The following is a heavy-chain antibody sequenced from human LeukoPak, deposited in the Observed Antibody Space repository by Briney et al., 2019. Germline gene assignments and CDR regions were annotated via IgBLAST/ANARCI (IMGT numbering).Heavy chain of an antibody. CDR3: ARVDSSGYYF. CDR1: GGSISSYY. Sequence: SETLSLTCTVSGGSISSYYWSWIRQPPGKGLEWIGYIYYSGGTNYNPSLKSRVTISVDTSKNQFSLKLSSVTAADTAVYYCARVDSSGYYFGGQGTLVTVSS. J-gene: IGHJ4*02. CDR2: IYYSGGT. D-gene: IGHD3-22*01. V-gene: IGHV4-59*01.